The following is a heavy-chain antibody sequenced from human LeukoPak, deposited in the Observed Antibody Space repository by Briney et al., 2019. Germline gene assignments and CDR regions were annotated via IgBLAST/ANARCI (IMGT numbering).Heavy chain of an antibody. V-gene: IGHV3-74*01. J-gene: IGHJ4*02. D-gene: IGHD3-10*01. CDR3: ARDLVYYYGSGSSPYFDY. CDR1: GFTFSSYW. Sequence: PGGSLRLSCAASGFTFSSYWMHWVRQAPGKGLVWVSRINSDGSSTSYADSVKGRFTISRDNAKNTLYLQMNSLRAEDTAVYYCARDLVYYYGSGSSPYFDYWGQGTLVTVSS. CDR2: INSDGSST.